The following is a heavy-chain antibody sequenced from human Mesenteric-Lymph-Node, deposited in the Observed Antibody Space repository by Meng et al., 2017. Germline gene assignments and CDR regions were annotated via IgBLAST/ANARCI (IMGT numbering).Heavy chain of an antibody. CDR3: SVYTTGHI. CDR1: GLTFSGFD. V-gene: IGHV3-73*01. J-gene: IGHJ3*02. Sequence: GGSLRLSCAASGLTFSGFDVHWVRQASGKGLEWVGRITSERKKYSTAYGASVKGRFTISRDDSKNTAFVQMNSLKTEDTALYYCSVYTTGHIWGQGTMVTVSS. CDR2: ITSERKKYST. D-gene: IGHD2-8*01.